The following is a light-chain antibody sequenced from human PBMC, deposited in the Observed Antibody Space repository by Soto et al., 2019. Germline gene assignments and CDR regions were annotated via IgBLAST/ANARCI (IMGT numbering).Light chain of an antibody. CDR1: SSNIGNNY. CDR2: DND. Sequence: QSVLTQPPSVSAAPGQRVTISCSGSSSNIGNNYVSWYQQLPGTAPKLLIYDNDKRPSGIPDRFSGSKSGTSATLGITGLQTGDEADYYCGTWDSGLSAVVFGGGTKLNVL. J-gene: IGLJ2*01. CDR3: GTWDSGLSAVV. V-gene: IGLV1-51*01.